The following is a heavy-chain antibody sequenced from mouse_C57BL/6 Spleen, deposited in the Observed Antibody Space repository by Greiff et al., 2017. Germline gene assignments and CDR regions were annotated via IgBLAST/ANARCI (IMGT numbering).Heavy chain of an antibody. D-gene: IGHD1-1*01. CDR3: ARDGSSYWYFDV. CDR1: GYTFTSYG. Sequence: QVQLQQSGAELARPGASVKLSCKASGYTFTSYGISWVKQRTGQGLEWIGEIYPRSGNTYYNEKFKGQATLTADKSSSTAYMELRSLTSEDSAVYFCARDGSSYWYFDVWGTGTTVTVSS. J-gene: IGHJ1*03. V-gene: IGHV1-81*01. CDR2: IYPRSGNT.